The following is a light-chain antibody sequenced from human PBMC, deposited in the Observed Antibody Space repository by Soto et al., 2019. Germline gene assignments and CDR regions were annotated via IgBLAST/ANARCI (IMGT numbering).Light chain of an antibody. V-gene: IGLV2-18*02. J-gene: IGLJ1*01. CDR1: SSDVGSYNH. CDR2: EVS. Sequence: QSALTQPPSVSGSPGQSVTISCSGTSSDVGSYNHVSWYQQAPGTAPKVMIYEVSNRPSGVPDRFSGSKSGNTASLTISGLQPEDEADYYCYSFTTSNTYVFGTGTKPTVL. CDR3: YSFTTSNTYV.